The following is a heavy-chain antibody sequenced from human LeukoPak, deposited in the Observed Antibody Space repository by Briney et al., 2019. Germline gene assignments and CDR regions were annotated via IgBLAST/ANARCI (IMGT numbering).Heavy chain of an antibody. CDR3: ARDLEGDQPLDY. Sequence: SETLSLTCTVSGDSISRFFWSWIRQPAGKGLEWIGRIYTSGSTNYNPSLKSRVTMSVDTSKNQFSLKLSSVTAADTAVYYCARDLEGDQPLDYWGQGTLVTVSS. D-gene: IGHD2-2*01. J-gene: IGHJ4*02. CDR2: IYTSGST. CDR1: GDSISRFF. V-gene: IGHV4-4*07.